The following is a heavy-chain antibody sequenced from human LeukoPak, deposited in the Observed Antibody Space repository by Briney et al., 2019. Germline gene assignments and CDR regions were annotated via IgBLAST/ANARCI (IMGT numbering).Heavy chain of an antibody. V-gene: IGHV3-23*01. CDR3: AKHFCTGLDCSLFDS. J-gene: IGHJ4*02. CDR2: IRSAVDTT. D-gene: IGHD3/OR15-3a*01. Sequence: GGSLRLSCAASGFTFSNYGVSWVRQAPGKGLEWVSGIRSAVDTTHYADSVKGRFIISRDNSKNTLSLQLNSLRPEDTALYYRAKHFCTGLDCSLFDSWGQGTLVTVSS. CDR1: GFTFSNYG.